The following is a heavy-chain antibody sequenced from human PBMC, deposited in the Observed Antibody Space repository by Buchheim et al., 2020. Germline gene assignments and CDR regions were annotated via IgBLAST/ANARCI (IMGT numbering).Heavy chain of an antibody. D-gene: IGHD6-13*01. V-gene: IGHV3-13*01. CDR1: GFTFSSYD. J-gene: IGHJ4*02. CDR2: IGIGGDT. Sequence: EVQLVESGGGLVQPGGSLRLSCAASGFTFSSYDMHWVRQPTGKGLEWVSAIGIGGDTFYPGSVKGRFTISRDNVKDSLYLQMNTLGAGDTAVYYCARGRKRPRNAAAGPPYFFDSWGQGTL. CDR3: ARGRKRPRNAAAGPPYFFDS.